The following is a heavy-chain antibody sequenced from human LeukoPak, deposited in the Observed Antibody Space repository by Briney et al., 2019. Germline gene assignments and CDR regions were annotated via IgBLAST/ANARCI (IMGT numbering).Heavy chain of an antibody. Sequence: GGSLRLSCAASGFTFGNYAMSWVRQAPGKGLEWVSVICATGDNSYYAESVKGRFTISRDNSKNTLYLQMNSLRAEDTAVYYCASRVLRYFDWLLSDYYYGMDVWGQGTTVTVSS. D-gene: IGHD3-9*01. CDR1: GFTFGNYA. CDR2: ICATGDNS. V-gene: IGHV3-23*01. CDR3: ASRVLRYFDWLLSDYYYGMDV. J-gene: IGHJ6*02.